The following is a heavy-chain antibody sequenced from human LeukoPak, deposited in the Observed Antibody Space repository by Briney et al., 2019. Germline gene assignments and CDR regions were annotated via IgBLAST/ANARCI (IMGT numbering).Heavy chain of an antibody. CDR2: IRNKAHSYAT. D-gene: IGHD2-15*01. CDR1: GFTFSGSA. CDR3: ARVRPHSCYGPPCPVSLGYDVFDI. Sequence: GGSLRLSCAASGFTFSGSAIHWVRQASGKGLEWVGRIRNKAHSYATEYAASVKGRFIISRDDSKNTAYLQMNSLKSEDTAMYYCARVRPHSCYGPPCPVSLGYDVFDIWGLGTMVTVSS. J-gene: IGHJ3*02. V-gene: IGHV3-73*01.